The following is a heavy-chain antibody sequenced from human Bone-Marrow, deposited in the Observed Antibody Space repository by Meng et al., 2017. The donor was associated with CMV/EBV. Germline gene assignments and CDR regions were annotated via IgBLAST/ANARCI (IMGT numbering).Heavy chain of an antibody. CDR2: IRYDGKNT. Sequence: GGSLRLSCTASGITFSSSWMSWVRQAPGKGLEWVAFIRYDGKNTNYADSVKGRFTISRDNSRNTLYLQMSSLRAEDTAVYYCAKRRDTWELHYWGQGTLGTVSS. V-gene: IGHV3-30*02. CDR1: GITFSSSW. D-gene: IGHD1-26*01. J-gene: IGHJ4*02. CDR3: AKRRDTWELHY.